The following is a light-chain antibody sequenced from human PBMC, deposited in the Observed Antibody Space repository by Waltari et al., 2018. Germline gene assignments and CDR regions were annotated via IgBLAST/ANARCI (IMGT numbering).Light chain of an antibody. Sequence: DIQMTQSPSTLSASVGDSVTITCRASQSISSWLAWYQQKPGKAPKLLIYKASSLESGVPSRFSGSGSGTEFTLTISSLQPDDFATYYCQQYDGYPTFGGGTKVEIK. CDR3: QQYDGYPT. J-gene: IGKJ4*01. CDR1: QSISSW. CDR2: KAS. V-gene: IGKV1-5*03.